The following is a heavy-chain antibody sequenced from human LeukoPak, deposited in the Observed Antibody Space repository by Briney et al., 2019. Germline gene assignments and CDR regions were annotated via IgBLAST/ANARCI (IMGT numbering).Heavy chain of an antibody. D-gene: IGHD6-19*01. Sequence: SQTLSLTCAISVDSVSSNSAAWNWIRQSPSRGLEWLGRTYYRSKWYNDYAVSVKSRITINPDTSKNQFSLQLNSVTPEGTAVYYCARGLEQWLVRWFDPWGQGTLVTVSS. J-gene: IGHJ5*02. V-gene: IGHV6-1*01. CDR3: ARGLEQWLVRWFDP. CDR1: VDSVSSNSAA. CDR2: TYYRSKWYN.